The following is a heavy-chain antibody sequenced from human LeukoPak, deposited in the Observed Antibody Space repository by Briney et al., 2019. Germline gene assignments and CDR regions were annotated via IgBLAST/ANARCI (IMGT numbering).Heavy chain of an antibody. CDR1: GFTFSASG. CDR2: IWYDGSSK. V-gene: IGHV3-33*08. Sequence: GGSLRLSCTASGFTFSASGMHWVRQAPGKGLEWVAGIWYDGSSKFYADSVKGRFAISRDKSRNTLYLQMNSLRAEDTAVYYCARDRAWGPSCFDSWGRGTLVTVSS. CDR3: ARDRAWGPSCFDS. J-gene: IGHJ4*02. D-gene: IGHD1-26*01.